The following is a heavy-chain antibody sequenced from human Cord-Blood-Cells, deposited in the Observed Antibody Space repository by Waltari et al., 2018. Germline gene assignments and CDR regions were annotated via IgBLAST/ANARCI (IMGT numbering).Heavy chain of an antibody. J-gene: IGHJ4*02. V-gene: IGHV4-34*01. CDR1: GGSFSGYY. CDR3: CSSSWYMWSDF. Sequence: QVQLHQWGAGLLKPSETLSLTCAVYGGSFSGYYWSWIRQPPGKGLASIGEISQSGSTTSNPSLKSRLTISVVTSKNQFSLRLSSVTAADTAVYCCCSSSWYMWSDFWGQGTLVTVSS. D-gene: IGHD6-13*01. CDR2: ISQSGST.